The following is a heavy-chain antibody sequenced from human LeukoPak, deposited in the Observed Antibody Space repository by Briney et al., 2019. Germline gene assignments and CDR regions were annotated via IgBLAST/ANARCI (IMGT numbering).Heavy chain of an antibody. CDR3: ASGAASTYCSGGSCYVPYVY. Sequence: GGSLRLSCAASGFTFSSYSMNWVRQAPGKGPEWVSSISSSSSYIYYADSVKGRFTISRDNAKNSLYLQMNSLRAEDTAVYYCASGAASTYCSGGSCYVPYVYWGQGTLVTVSS. V-gene: IGHV3-21*01. CDR2: ISSSSSYI. CDR1: GFTFSSYS. J-gene: IGHJ4*02. D-gene: IGHD2-15*01.